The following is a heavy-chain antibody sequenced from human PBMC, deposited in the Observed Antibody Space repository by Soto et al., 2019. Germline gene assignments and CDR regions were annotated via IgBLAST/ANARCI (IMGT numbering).Heavy chain of an antibody. V-gene: IGHV3-23*01. J-gene: IGHJ4*02. CDR1: GFTFSSYA. CDR2: ISGSGGST. Sequence: GGSLRLSCAASGFTFSSYAMSWVRQAPGKGLEWVSAISGSGGSTYYADSVKGRFTISRDNSKNTLYLQMNSLRAEDTAVYYCAKDLIAQYYYDSSGYSFDYWGQGTLVTDSS. D-gene: IGHD3-22*01. CDR3: AKDLIAQYYYDSSGYSFDY.